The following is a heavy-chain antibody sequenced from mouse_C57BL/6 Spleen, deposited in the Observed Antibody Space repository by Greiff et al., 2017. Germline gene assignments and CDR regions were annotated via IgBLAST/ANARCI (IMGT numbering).Heavy chain of an antibody. J-gene: IGHJ1*03. V-gene: IGHV2-4*01. D-gene: IGHD2-12*01. CDR3: AKMGTVTGYFDV. CDR2: IWSGGST. CDR1: GFSLPSYG. Sequence: QVQLKQSGPGLVQPSQSLSITCTVSGFSLPSYGVHWVRQPPGKGLEWLGVIWSGGSTDYNAAFISRLSISKDNSKSQVFFKMNSLQADDTAIYYCAKMGTVTGYFDVWGTGTTVTVSS.